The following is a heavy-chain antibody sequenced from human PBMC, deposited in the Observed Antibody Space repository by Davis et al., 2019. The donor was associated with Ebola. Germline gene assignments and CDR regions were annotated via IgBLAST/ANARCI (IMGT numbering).Heavy chain of an antibody. CDR1: GFTFSGSA. D-gene: IGHD3-10*01. CDR2: IRSKANSYAT. Sequence: PGGSLRLSCAASGFTFSGSAMHWVRQASGKGLEWVGRIRSKANSYATAYAASVKGRFTVSRDDSKNTAYLQMNSLKTEDTAVYYCTSLTYGAFGWGQGTLVTVSS. CDR3: TSLTYGAFG. V-gene: IGHV3-73*01. J-gene: IGHJ4*02.